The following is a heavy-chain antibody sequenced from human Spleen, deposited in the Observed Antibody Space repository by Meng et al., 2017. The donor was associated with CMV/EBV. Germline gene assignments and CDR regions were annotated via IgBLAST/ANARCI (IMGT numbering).Heavy chain of an antibody. V-gene: IGHV3-30*04. CDR1: GFTFSRHA. Sequence: GESLKISCTASGFTFSRHAMSWVRQAPGKGLEWVAVISDDGNKRNFGNSVKGRFTISRDNSRNTLYLQINSLRGDDTAVYYCAREGDVLRFLEWPMGAMDVWGQGTAVTVSS. CDR3: AREGDVLRFLEWPMGAMDV. D-gene: IGHD3-3*01. CDR2: ISDDGNKR. J-gene: IGHJ6*02.